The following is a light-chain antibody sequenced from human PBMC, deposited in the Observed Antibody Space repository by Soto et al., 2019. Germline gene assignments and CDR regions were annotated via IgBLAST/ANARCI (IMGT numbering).Light chain of an antibody. Sequence: QSVLTQPASVSGSPGQSITISCTGTRTDVCRYNYVSWYQQHPGKARKLMVYDVSNRPSWVSNRFSGSKSGITASLTISGLQAEDEADYYCTSYTRDSTYVFGTGTKLNVL. CDR2: DVS. CDR3: TSYTRDSTYV. J-gene: IGLJ1*01. V-gene: IGLV2-14*01. CDR1: RTDVCRYNY.